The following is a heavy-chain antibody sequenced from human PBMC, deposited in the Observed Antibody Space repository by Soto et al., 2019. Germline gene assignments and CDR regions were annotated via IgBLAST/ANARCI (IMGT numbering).Heavy chain of an antibody. J-gene: IGHJ6*02. D-gene: IGHD3-3*01. CDR2: ISAYNGNT. CDR1: GYTFTSYG. V-gene: IGHV1-18*01. Sequence: ASVKVSCKASGYTFTSYGISWVRQAPGQGLEWMGWISAYNGNTNYAQKLQGRVTMTTDTSTSTVYMELRSLRSDDTAVYYCARVSKPYYDFWSGYYAPTYYYYGMDVWGQGTTVTVSS. CDR3: ARVSKPYYDFWSGYYAPTYYYYGMDV.